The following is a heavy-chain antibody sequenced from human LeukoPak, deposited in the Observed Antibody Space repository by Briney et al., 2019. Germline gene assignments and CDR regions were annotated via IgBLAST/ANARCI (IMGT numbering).Heavy chain of an antibody. CDR1: GGSISSSSYY. CDR2: IYYSGST. D-gene: IGHD3-9*01. J-gene: IGHJ1*01. CDR3: ARRYYDILTGHHNLQSRKYFQH. Sequence: SETLSLTCTVSGGSISSSSYYWGWLRQPPGRGLEWIGSIYYSGSTYYNPSLKSRVTISVDTSKNQFSLKLSSVTAADTAVYYCARRYYDILTGHHNLQSRKYFQHWGQGTLVTVSS. V-gene: IGHV4-39*01.